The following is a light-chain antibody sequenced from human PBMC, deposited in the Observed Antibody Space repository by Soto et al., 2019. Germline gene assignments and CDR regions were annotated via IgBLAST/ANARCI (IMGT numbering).Light chain of an antibody. Sequence: EIVMTQSPATLSVSPGGRATLSCRASQSISDTLAWYQQKPGQAPRLLIYGASTRATGFPARFSGSGSGADFTLTISSLRSEDFAVYYCQQYDNWPWTFGQGTKVDI. CDR2: GAS. CDR1: QSISDT. CDR3: QQYDNWPWT. J-gene: IGKJ1*01. V-gene: IGKV3-15*01.